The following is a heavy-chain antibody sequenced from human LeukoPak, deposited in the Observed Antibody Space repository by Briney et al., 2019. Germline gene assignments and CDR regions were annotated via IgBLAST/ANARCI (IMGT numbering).Heavy chain of an antibody. CDR2: INPNSGGT. Sequence: ASVKVSCKASGYTFTGYYMHWVRQAPGQGLEWMGWINPNSGGTKNAQKFQGRVTMTRDTSISTAYMELSRLRSDDTAVYYCARGYILTGYIDYWGQGTLVTVSS. CDR1: GYTFTGYY. CDR3: ARGYILTGYIDY. V-gene: IGHV1-2*02. D-gene: IGHD3-9*01. J-gene: IGHJ4*02.